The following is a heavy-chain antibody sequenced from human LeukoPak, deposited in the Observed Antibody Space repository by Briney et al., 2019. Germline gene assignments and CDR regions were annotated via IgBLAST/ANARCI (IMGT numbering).Heavy chain of an antibody. D-gene: IGHD5-18*01. Sequence: SETLSLTCTVSGGSISSYYWSWIRPPAGKGLEWIGRIYTSGSTNYNPSLKSRVTMSVDTSKNQFSLKLSSVTAADTAVYYCARGTHTAMDAPFDYWGQGTLVTVSS. CDR2: IYTSGST. J-gene: IGHJ4*02. CDR1: GGSISSYY. V-gene: IGHV4-4*07. CDR3: ARGTHTAMDAPFDY.